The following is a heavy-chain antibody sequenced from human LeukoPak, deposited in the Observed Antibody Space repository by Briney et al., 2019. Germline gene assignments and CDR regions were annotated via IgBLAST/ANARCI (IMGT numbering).Heavy chain of an antibody. CDR1: GGSISSYY. CDR3: ARDGLSYYYDSSGYHNWYFDL. CDR2: IYYSGST. V-gene: IGHV4-59*01. J-gene: IGHJ2*01. D-gene: IGHD3-22*01. Sequence: PSETLSLTCTVSGGSISSYYWSWIRQPPGKGLEWIGYIYYSGSTNYNPSLKSRVTISVDTSKNQFSLKLSSVTAADTAVYYCARDGLSYYYDSSGYHNWYFDLWGRGTLVTVSS.